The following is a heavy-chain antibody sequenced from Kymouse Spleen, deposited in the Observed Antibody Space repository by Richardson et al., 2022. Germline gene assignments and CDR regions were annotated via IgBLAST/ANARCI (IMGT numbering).Heavy chain of an antibody. Sequence: EVQLVESGGGLVQPGRSLRLSCAASGFTFDDYAMHWVRQAPGKGLEWVSGISWNSGSIGYADSVKGRFTISRDNAKNSLYLQMNSLRAEDTALYYCAKDIQQLPYYYGMDVWGQGTTVTVSS. D-gene: IGHD6-13*01,IGHD6-6*01. CDR2: ISWNSGSI. CDR3: AKDIQQLPYYYGMDV. J-gene: IGHJ6*02. CDR1: GFTFDDYA. V-gene: IGHV3-9*01.